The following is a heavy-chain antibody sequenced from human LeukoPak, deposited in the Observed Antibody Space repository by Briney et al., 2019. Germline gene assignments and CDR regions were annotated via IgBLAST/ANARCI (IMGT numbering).Heavy chain of an antibody. CDR1: GFTFSSYA. CDR2: VSGSGGST. J-gene: IGHJ4*02. V-gene: IGHV3-23*01. Sequence: PGGSLRLSCAASGFTFSSYAMSWVRQAPGKGLEWVSAVSGSGGSTSYADSVKGRFTISRDNSKNTLYLQMNSLRAEDTAVYYCAKDRSSGWYTTLDYWGQGALVTVSS. D-gene: IGHD6-19*01. CDR3: AKDRSSGWYTTLDY.